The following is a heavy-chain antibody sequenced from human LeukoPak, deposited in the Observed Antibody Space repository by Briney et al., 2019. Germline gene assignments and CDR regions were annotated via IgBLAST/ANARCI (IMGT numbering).Heavy chain of an antibody. V-gene: IGHV1-24*01. J-gene: IGHJ4*02. D-gene: IGHD3-10*01. Sequence: ASVTVSFTLSVYTLTELAIHWVRQAPGKGLEWMGGFDPEDGETIYAQKFQGRVTMTEDKSTDTAYMELSSLRSEDTAVYYCATYASGLASYYLYWGQGTLVTVSS. CDR1: VYTLTELA. CDR3: ATYASGLASYYLY. CDR2: FDPEDGET.